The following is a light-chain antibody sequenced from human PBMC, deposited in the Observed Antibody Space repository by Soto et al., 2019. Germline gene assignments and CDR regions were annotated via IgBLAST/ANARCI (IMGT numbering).Light chain of an antibody. CDR1: QSISVS. Sequence: IQMTQSPSTLSASVGDTVTITCRASQSISVSLAWYQQKPGKAPNLLIYDASTLQGGVPSRFSGSGSGTEFTLTVTRLQPEDFATYFCQQYDKYSTFGQGTKVDIX. V-gene: IGKV1-5*01. CDR2: DAS. CDR3: QQYDKYST. J-gene: IGKJ1*01.